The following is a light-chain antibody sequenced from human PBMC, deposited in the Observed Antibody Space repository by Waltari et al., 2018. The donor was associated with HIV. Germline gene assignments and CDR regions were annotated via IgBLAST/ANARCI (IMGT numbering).Light chain of an antibody. CDR3: AAWDDSLNGM. CDR1: STNIAHNI. V-gene: IGLV1-44*01. CDR2: SND. J-gene: IGLJ3*02. Sequence: QSVLTHPPPVSGTPGQNVTISCSGSSTNIAHNIVNWYQQDPEAAPKLLIYSNDQRPSGVPDRFSGSKSGTSASLAISGLQSADEADYYCAAWDDSLNGMFGGGTKLTV.